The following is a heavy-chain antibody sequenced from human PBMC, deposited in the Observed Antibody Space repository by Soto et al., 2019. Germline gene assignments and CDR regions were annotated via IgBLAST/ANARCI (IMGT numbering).Heavy chain of an antibody. D-gene: IGHD6-13*01. V-gene: IGHV6-1*01. CDR1: GDTVSSNSVA. CDR2: TYYRSKWYN. CDR3: ARGRWYAFDI. Sequence: QVQLQQSGPGLVQPSQTLSLTCAISGDTVSSNSVAWNWIRQSPSRGLEWLGRTYYRSKWYNEYAVSVKSRITINPDTSKNQFSLQLNSVTPQDTAVYYCARGRWYAFDIWGQGTMVTVSS. J-gene: IGHJ3*02.